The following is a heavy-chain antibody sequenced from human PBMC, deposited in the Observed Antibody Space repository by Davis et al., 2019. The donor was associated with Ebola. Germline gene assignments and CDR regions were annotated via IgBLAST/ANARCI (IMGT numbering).Heavy chain of an antibody. CDR1: GFSLSIAKMG. D-gene: IGHD3-22*01. CDR3: ARSGDYDRGGLDY. J-gene: IGHJ4*02. Sequence: SGPTLVKPTETLTLTCTVSGFSLSIAKMGVSWIRQPPGKALEWLALIYWNDDKRYSPSLESRLIITKATSKNQVVLTVTNMDPVDTATYYCARSGDYDRGGLDYWGQGTLVTVSS. V-gene: IGHV2-5*01. CDR2: IYWNDDK.